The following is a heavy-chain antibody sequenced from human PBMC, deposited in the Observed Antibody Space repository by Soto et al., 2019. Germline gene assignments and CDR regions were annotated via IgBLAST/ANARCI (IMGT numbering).Heavy chain of an antibody. V-gene: IGHV1-69*12. CDR2: LIPIFGTA. D-gene: IGHD6-13*01. J-gene: IGHJ4*02. Sequence: QVQLVQSGAEVKKPGSSVKVSCKASGGTFSSYAISWVRQAPGQGLEWMGGLIPIFGTAKYAQKIQGRVTITADEYTSTAFIELRSLKSEETAVSYCAGARDGYSSSWSSFTFDYWGQGTMVTVSS. CDR3: AGARDGYSSSWSSFTFDY. CDR1: GGTFSSYA.